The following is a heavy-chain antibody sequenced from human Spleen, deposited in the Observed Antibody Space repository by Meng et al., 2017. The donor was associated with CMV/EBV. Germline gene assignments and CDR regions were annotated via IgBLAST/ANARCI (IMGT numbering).Heavy chain of an antibody. CDR3: STANPGSTQSGGYNYGVHFAY. CDR1: GYTFIGYY. CDR2: INPNPNRGGT. D-gene: IGHD5-18*01. V-gene: IGHV1-2*02. Sequence: ASVKVSCKASGYTFIGYYMHWVRQAPGEGLEWMGWINPNPNRGGTKYGQKFQGRVTMTSDTSLSTAYMELRGLTSDDTAVYYCSTANPGSTQSGGYNYGVHFAYWGQGTLVTVSS. J-gene: IGHJ4*02.